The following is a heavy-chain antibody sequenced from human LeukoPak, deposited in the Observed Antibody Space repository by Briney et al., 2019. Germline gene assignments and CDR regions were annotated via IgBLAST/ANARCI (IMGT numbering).Heavy chain of an antibody. Sequence: PSETLSLTCTVSGGSISSYYWSWIRHPPGKGLEWIGYIYYSGSTNYNPSLKSRVTMSVDTSKNQFSLRLSSVNAADTAVYYCARDILATSIAAPYYWGQGTLVTVSS. CDR2: IYYSGST. V-gene: IGHV4-59*12. CDR1: GGSISSYY. J-gene: IGHJ4*02. D-gene: IGHD6-13*01. CDR3: ARDILATSIAAPYY.